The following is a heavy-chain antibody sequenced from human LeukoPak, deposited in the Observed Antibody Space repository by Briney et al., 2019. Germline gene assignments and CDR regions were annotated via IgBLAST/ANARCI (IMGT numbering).Heavy chain of an antibody. CDR3: ARDIIAGGRFDY. D-gene: IGHD2/OR15-2a*01. CDR1: GDSISSYY. V-gene: IGHV4-59*01. J-gene: IGHJ4*02. Sequence: SETLSLTCTVSGDSISSYYWSWIRQPPGKGLEWIGYISYSGSTNYNPSLKSRVTISLDTPKNQFSLKLSSVTAADTAMYYCARDIIAGGRFDYWGQGTLVTVSS. CDR2: ISYSGST.